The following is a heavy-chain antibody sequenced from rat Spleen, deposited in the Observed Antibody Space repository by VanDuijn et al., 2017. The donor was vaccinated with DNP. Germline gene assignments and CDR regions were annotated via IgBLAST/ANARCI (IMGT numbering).Heavy chain of an antibody. CDR3: TRDQGVTTVPTGNWFAY. CDR2: IWGDGNT. J-gene: IGHJ3*01. CDR1: GFSLTDYG. V-gene: IGHV2S75*01. D-gene: IGHD1-1*01. Sequence: QVQLKESGPVLVQASETLSLTCTVSGFSLTDYGVLWVRQSPGKGLEWMGIIWGDGNTDYNSAHKSRLSINRDTSKSQVLLKMNSLQTEDTAIYYCTRDQGVTTVPTGNWFAYWGQGSLVTVSS.